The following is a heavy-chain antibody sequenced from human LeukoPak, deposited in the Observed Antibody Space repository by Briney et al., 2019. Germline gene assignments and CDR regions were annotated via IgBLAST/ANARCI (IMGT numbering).Heavy chain of an antibody. CDR1: GGSFSGYY. Sequence: SETLSLTCAVYGGSFSGYYWSWIRQPPGKGLEWIGEINHSGSTNYNPSLKSRVTISVDTSKNQFSLKLSSVTAADTAVYYCARGGLGIVVVVAAKKFDYWGQGTLVTVSS. J-gene: IGHJ4*02. CDR3: ARGGLGIVVVVAAKKFDY. V-gene: IGHV4-34*01. D-gene: IGHD2-15*01. CDR2: INHSGST.